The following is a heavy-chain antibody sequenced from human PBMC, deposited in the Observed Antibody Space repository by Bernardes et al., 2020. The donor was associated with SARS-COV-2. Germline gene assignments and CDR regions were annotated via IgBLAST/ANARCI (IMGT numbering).Heavy chain of an antibody. V-gene: IGHV1-24*01. CDR1: GYTLTELS. D-gene: IGHD6-19*01. J-gene: IGHJ5*02. Sequence: ASVKVSCKVSGYTLTELSMHWVRPAPGKGLEWMGGFDPEDGETIYAQKFQGRVTMTEDTSTDTAYMELSSLRSEDTAVYFCATTTVAGMMGWFDPWGQGTLVTVSP. CDR2: FDPEDGET. CDR3: ATTTVAGMMGWFDP.